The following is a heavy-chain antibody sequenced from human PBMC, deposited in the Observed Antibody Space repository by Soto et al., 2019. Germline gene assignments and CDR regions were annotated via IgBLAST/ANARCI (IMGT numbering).Heavy chain of an antibody. D-gene: IGHD3-3*01. Sequence: SGESLKISCECSGYNFANYWIGWVRQMPGKGLEWMGIIYPGDSDTRYSPSFQGQVTISADKSTNTAYLQWSSLRASDTAMYYCARRDYDFWSGSQMYNWFDPWGQGTLVTVSS. CDR2: IYPGDSDT. J-gene: IGHJ5*02. CDR3: ARRDYDFWSGSQMYNWFDP. CDR1: GYNFANYW. V-gene: IGHV5-51*01.